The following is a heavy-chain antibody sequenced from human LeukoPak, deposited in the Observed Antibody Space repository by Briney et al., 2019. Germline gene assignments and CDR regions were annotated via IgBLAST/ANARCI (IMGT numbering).Heavy chain of an antibody. CDR3: TTGIRGD. CDR1: GFTFSKYW. Sequence: GGSLRLSCAAPGFTFSKYWMQWVRQAPGKGLEWVGRIASKTDGGTTDYAAPVKGRFTISRDDSKNTLFLQMNSLKTEDTAVYYCTTGIRGDCGQGTLVTVSS. J-gene: IGHJ4*02. CDR2: IASKTDGGTT. V-gene: IGHV3-15*04.